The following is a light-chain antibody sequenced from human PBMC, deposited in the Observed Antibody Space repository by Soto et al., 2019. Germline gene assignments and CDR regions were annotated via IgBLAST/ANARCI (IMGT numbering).Light chain of an antibody. CDR1: SSDVGGYNY. J-gene: IGLJ2*01. CDR3: SSYTSSSTLDVV. Sequence: QSALTQPASVSGSPGQSITISCTGTSSDVGGYNYVSWYQQHPGKAPKLMIYEVSNRPSGVSNRFSGSKSGNTASLTISGLQAEDEADYYCSSYTSSSTLDVVFGGGIKVTVL. V-gene: IGLV2-14*01. CDR2: EVS.